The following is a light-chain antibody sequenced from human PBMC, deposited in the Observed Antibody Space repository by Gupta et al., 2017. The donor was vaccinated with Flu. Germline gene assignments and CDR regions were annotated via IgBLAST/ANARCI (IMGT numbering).Light chain of an antibody. CDR3: CSYTSVSLVV. CDR1: SNDVGLYNY. Sequence: SITISCTGTSNDVGLYNYVSWYQQHPGKAPKLIICDVNKRASGVPDRFSGSKSGNTASLTISGLQVEDEAVYYCCSYTSVSLVVFGGGTKVTVL. V-gene: IGLV2-11*03. CDR2: DVN. J-gene: IGLJ2*01.